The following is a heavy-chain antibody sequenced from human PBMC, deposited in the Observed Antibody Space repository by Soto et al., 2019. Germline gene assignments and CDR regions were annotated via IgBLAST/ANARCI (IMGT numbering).Heavy chain of an antibody. CDR3: ARDFAYFDS. D-gene: IGHD3-3*01. V-gene: IGHV4-61*01. CDR1: GGSFKSGSYS. CDR2: VYHTGGT. Sequence: SETLSLTCTVSGGSFKSGSYSWSWIRQPPGKGLEWIGYVYHTGGTSYNPSLKSRVSISMDTSKNQFSLNLDSVTAADTAVYFCARDFAYFDSWGQGTMVTVYS. J-gene: IGHJ4*02.